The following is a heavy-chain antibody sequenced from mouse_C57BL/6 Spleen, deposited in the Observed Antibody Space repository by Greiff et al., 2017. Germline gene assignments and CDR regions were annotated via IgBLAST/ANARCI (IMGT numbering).Heavy chain of an antibody. J-gene: IGHJ3*01. CDR1: GYTFTSYW. Sequence: QVQLQQPGAELVRPGSSVKLSCKASGYTFTSYWMDWVKQRPGQGLEWIGNIYPSDSETHYNQKFKDKATLTVDKSSSTAYMQLSSLTSEDSAVYYCAREGTWKGGFAYWGQGTLVTVSA. V-gene: IGHV1-61*01. CDR2: IYPSDSET. CDR3: AREGTWKGGFAY.